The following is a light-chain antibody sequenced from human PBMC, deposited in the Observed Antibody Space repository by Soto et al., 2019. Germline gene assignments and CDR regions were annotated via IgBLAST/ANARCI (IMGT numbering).Light chain of an antibody. CDR1: QSISSW. J-gene: IGKJ1*01. CDR2: KAS. V-gene: IGKV1-5*03. CDR3: QQYNSYPS. Sequence: DIKMTQSPSTLSASVGDRVTITFRASQSISSWLAWYQQKPGKAPKLLIYKASSLESGVPSRFSGSGSGTEFTLTISSLQPDDFATYYCQQYNSYPSFGQGTKVDI.